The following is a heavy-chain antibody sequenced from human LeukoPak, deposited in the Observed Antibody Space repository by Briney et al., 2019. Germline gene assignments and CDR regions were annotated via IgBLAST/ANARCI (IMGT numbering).Heavy chain of an antibody. D-gene: IGHD3-22*01. V-gene: IGHV1-2*02. CDR1: GYTFTGYY. CDR2: INPNSGGT. J-gene: IGHJ4*02. Sequence: GASVKVSCKASGYTFTGYYMHWVRQAPGQGLEWMGWINPNSGGTNYAQKFQGRVTMTRDTSISTAYMELSRLRSDDTAVYYCARTPYYDSSGLGNYWGQGTLVTVSS. CDR3: ARTPYYDSSGLGNY.